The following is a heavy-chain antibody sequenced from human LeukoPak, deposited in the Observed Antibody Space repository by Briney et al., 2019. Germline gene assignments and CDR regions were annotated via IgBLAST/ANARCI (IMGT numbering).Heavy chain of an antibody. CDR2: MNPNSGNT. Sequence: ASVKVSCKASGYTFTGYDINWVRQATGQGLEWMGWMNPNSGNTGYAQKFQGRVTMTRNTSISTAYMELSSLRSEDTAVYYCARTGYSYGYEDYWGQGTLVTVSS. CDR3: ARTGYSYGYEDY. V-gene: IGHV1-8*01. CDR1: GYTFTGYD. D-gene: IGHD5-18*01. J-gene: IGHJ4*02.